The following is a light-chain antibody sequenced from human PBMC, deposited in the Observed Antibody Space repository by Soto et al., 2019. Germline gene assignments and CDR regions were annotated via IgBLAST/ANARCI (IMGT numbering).Light chain of an antibody. Sequence: QSVLTQPASVSGSPGQSITISCTGTNSDVGGYNYVSWYQQHPGKAPKLMIYEVSNRPSGVSNRFSGSKSGNTASLTISGLQAEDEADYYCSSYTSSSPYVFGTGTKSPS. J-gene: IGLJ1*01. CDR3: SSYTSSSPYV. V-gene: IGLV2-14*01. CDR1: NSDVGGYNY. CDR2: EVS.